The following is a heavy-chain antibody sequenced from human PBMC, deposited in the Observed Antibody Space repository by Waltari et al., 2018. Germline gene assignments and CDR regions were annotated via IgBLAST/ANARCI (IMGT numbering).Heavy chain of an antibody. CDR2: IYYSGRP. CDR1: GGSVSSGSYY. Sequence: QVQLQESGPGLVKPSETLSLTCTVSGGSVSSGSYYWSWIRQPPGKGLEWLGYIYYSGRPNYNPALKSRVTISVDTSKNQFSLKLSSVTAADTAVYYCARDGGWLVPHGMDVWGQGTTVTVSS. J-gene: IGHJ6*02. V-gene: IGHV4-61*01. CDR3: ARDGGWLVPHGMDV. D-gene: IGHD6-19*01.